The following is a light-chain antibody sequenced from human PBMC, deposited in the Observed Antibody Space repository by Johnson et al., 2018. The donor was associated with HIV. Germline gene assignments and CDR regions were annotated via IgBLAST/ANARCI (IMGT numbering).Light chain of an antibody. Sequence: QSVLTQPPSVSAAPGQKVTISCSGSSSNIGNNYVSWFQQLPGTAPKLLICENDKRPSGIPDRFSGSKSGPSATLGIAGLQTGDEADYYCGTWDNSLSTGGVFGTGTKVTVL. CDR3: GTWDNSLSTGGV. CDR2: END. CDR1: SSNIGNNY. J-gene: IGLJ1*01. V-gene: IGLV1-51*02.